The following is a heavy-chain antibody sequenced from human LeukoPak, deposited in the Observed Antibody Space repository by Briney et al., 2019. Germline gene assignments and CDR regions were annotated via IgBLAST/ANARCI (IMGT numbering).Heavy chain of an antibody. J-gene: IGHJ4*02. CDR2: IGSRGSDT. CDR1: GFSFSTYA. Sequence: GGSLRLSCSASGFSFSTYAMTWVRQAPGRGLEWVSTIGSRGSDTYYADSVKGRFIISRDNSRNTLSLQMNSLRAEDAAIYYCTRAPDYDSTGYVDYWGQGTLVTVSS. D-gene: IGHD3-22*01. V-gene: IGHV3-23*01. CDR3: TRAPDYDSTGYVDY.